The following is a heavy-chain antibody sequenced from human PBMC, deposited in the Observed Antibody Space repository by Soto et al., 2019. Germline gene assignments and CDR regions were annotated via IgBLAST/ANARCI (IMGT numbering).Heavy chain of an antibody. CDR3: AKGTFYGNHLFDF. D-gene: IGHD4-17*01. CDR2: ISASGDNT. J-gene: IGHJ4*02. CDR1: EFTFSDYA. Sequence: GGSLRLSCAASEFTFSDYAMSWVRQAPGKGLEWVSGISASGDNTYSADSVKGRFTISRDNSKNTLYLQMNSLRAEDTAAYYCAKGTFYGNHLFDFWGQGTLVTVSS. V-gene: IGHV3-23*01.